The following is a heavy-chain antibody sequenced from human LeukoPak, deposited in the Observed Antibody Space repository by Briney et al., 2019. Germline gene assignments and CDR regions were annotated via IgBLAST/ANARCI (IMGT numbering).Heavy chain of an antibody. CDR2: FIPRFGTT. Sequence: SVKVPCKASGGTFSPDAINWIRQAPGQGLEWMGGFIPRFGTTFYAQKFQGRVTLVADKSTNAAFMEVSSLTSDDTAVYYCARQHFAGGTWYGDRGFFDFWGQGTLVTVSS. V-gene: IGHV1-69*06. D-gene: IGHD6-13*01. CDR3: ARQHFAGGTWYGDRGFFDF. CDR1: GGTFSPDA. J-gene: IGHJ4*02.